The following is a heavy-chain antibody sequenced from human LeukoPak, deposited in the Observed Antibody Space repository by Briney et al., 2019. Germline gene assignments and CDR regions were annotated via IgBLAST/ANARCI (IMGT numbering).Heavy chain of an antibody. CDR2: IYYSGST. CDR1: GGSISSGGYY. Sequence: PSETLSLTCTVSGGSISSGGYYWSWIRQHPGKGLEWIGYIYYSGSTYYNPSLKSRVTISVDTSKNQFSLKLSSVTAADTAVYYCARRVFYTGYFDYWGQGTLVTVSS. CDR3: ARRVFYTGYFDY. J-gene: IGHJ4*02. D-gene: IGHD3-16*01. V-gene: IGHV4-31*03.